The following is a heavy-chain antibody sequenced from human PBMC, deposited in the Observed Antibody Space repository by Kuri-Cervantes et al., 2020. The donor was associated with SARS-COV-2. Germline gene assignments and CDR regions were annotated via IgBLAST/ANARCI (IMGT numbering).Heavy chain of an antibody. CDR2: INAGNGNT. V-gene: IGHV1-3*01. J-gene: IGHJ4*02. Sequence: ASVKVSCKASGYTFTSYAMHWLRQAPGQRLEWMGWINAGNGNTKYSQKLQGRVTMTTDTSTSTAYMELRSLRSDDTAVYYCARSLRTIFGVVIAIDYWGQGTLVTVSS. CDR3: ARSLRTIFGVVIAIDY. CDR1: GYTFTSYA. D-gene: IGHD3-3*01.